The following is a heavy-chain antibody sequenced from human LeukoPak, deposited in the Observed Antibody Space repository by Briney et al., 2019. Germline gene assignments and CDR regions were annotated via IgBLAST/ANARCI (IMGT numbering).Heavy chain of an antibody. V-gene: IGHV4-59*01. Sequence: PSETLSLTCTVSGGSISSYYWSWIRQPPGQGLEWIGYIYYSGSTNYNPSLKGRVTISVDTSKNEFALKLSSVTAADTAVYYCTTREVPYKKYYYDSSGYYEGFDYWGQGTLVTVSS. CDR1: GGSISSYY. CDR2: IYYSGST. CDR3: TTREVPYKKYYYDSSGYYEGFDY. D-gene: IGHD3-22*01. J-gene: IGHJ4*02.